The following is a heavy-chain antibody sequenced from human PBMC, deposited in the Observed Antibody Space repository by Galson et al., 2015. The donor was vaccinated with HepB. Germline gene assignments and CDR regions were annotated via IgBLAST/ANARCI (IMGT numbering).Heavy chain of an antibody. J-gene: IGHJ5*02. Sequence: SVKVSCKASGYTFTGYYMHWVRQAPGQGLEWMGWINPNSGGTNYAQKFQGWVTMTRDTSISTAYMELSRLRSDDTAVYYCARSKSDILTGRTYNWFAPWGQGTLVTVSS. D-gene: IGHD3-9*01. V-gene: IGHV1-2*04. CDR1: GYTFTGYY. CDR3: ARSKSDILTGRTYNWFAP. CDR2: INPNSGGT.